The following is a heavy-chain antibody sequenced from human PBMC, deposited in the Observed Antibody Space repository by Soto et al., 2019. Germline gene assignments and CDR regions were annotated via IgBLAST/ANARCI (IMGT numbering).Heavy chain of an antibody. CDR1: GFTFTSYA. CDR2: ISGSGGSI. D-gene: IGHD6-19*01. Sequence: EVQLLESGGGLVQPGESLRLSCAASGFTFTSYAMSWVRQAPGKGLEWVSSISGSGGSIYYADSVKGRFTISRDNSKNTLYLQMNSLRGDDTAVYYCAKGYRSDWYGCLDYWGQGTLVTVSS. V-gene: IGHV3-23*01. J-gene: IGHJ4*02. CDR3: AKGYRSDWYGCLDY.